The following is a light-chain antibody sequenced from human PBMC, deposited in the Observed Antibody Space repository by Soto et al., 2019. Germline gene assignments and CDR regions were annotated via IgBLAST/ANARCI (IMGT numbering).Light chain of an antibody. V-gene: IGKV3-20*01. CDR3: QHYGSSPPIT. J-gene: IGKJ5*01. CDR2: GAS. Sequence: EIVLTQSPGTLSLSPGERATLSCRVSQSVSRSYLTWYQHKPGQAPRLIINGASSRPAGIPDRFSGSGSGTDFTLTISRLEPEDFAVYYGQHYGSSPPITFGRGTRLEIK. CDR1: QSVSRSY.